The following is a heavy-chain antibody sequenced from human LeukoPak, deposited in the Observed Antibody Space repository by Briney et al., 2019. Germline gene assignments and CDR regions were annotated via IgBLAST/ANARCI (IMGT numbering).Heavy chain of an antibody. Sequence: ASVKISCKACGYTFPSYYMHWARQGPGQGLEWMGIINPSGGSTSYAQKFQGRVTMTRDTSTSTVYMELSSLRSEDTAVYYCARSDSSGYLFDYWGQGTLVTVSS. CDR2: INPSGGST. J-gene: IGHJ4*02. D-gene: IGHD3-22*01. V-gene: IGHV1-46*01. CDR1: GYTFPSYY. CDR3: ARSDSSGYLFDY.